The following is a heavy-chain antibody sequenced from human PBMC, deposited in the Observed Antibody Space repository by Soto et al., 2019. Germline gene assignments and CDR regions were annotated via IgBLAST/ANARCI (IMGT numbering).Heavy chain of an antibody. CDR2: ISPSDGST. J-gene: IGHJ3*02. CDR3: ARLTTDDAFDI. CDR1: GYTFTSYY. D-gene: IGHD4-17*01. V-gene: IGHV1-46*01. Sequence: ASVKVSCKASGYTFTSYYMHWVRQAPGQGLEWMGRISPSDGSTNYAQKLQGRVTMTTDTSTSTAYMELRSLRSDDTAVYYCARLTTDDAFDIWGQGTMVTVSS.